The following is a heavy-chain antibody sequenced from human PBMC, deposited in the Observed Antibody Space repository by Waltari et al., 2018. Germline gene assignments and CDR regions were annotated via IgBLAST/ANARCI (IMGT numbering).Heavy chain of an antibody. V-gene: IGHV3-15*01. CDR2: IKSQNDGATT. CDR1: RFGIKAAW. D-gene: IGHD7-27*01. Sequence: VQMVAAGGGSEKPGASLRLSCRAARFGIKAAWLTWVRQAPGKGLEWVGRIKSQNDGATTDFAASVRGRFSISRDDSQNMVFLQMNSLRVEDTALYYCTTLDAPWGGWGHGTLVTVSS. CDR3: TTLDAPWGG. J-gene: IGHJ4*01.